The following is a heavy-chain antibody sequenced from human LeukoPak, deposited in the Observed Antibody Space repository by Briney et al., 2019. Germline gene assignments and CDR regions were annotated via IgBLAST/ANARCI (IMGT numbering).Heavy chain of an antibody. CDR1: GFTFSSYS. D-gene: IGHD4-17*01. CDR2: ISSSSSYI. CDR3: AKVLDGDYSGEYDY. Sequence: GGSLRLSCAASGFTFSSYSMNWVRQAPGKGLEWASSISSSSSYIYYADSVKGRFTISRDNAKNSLYLQMNSLRAEDTAVYYCAKVLDGDYSGEYDYWGQGTLVTVSS. J-gene: IGHJ4*02. V-gene: IGHV3-21*01.